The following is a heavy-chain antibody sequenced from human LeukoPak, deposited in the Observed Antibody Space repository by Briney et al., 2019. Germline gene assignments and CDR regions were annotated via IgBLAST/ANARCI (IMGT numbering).Heavy chain of an antibody. CDR2: MNPNSGNT. Sequence: GASVKVSCKASGYTFTSYDINWVRQATEQGLEWMGWMNPNSGNTGYAQKFQGRVTMTRNTSISTAYMELSSLRSEDTAVYYCARGMPYGSGSSSSFDYWGQGTLVTVSS. D-gene: IGHD3-10*01. J-gene: IGHJ4*02. CDR1: GYTFTSYD. V-gene: IGHV1-8*01. CDR3: ARGMPYGSGSSSSFDY.